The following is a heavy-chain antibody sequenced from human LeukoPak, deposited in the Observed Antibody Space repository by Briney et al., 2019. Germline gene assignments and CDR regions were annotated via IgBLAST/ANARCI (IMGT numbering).Heavy chain of an antibody. CDR2: IYPGDSDT. D-gene: IGHD3-10*01. CDR3: ARPMVREHYGMDV. Sequence: GESLKISCKGSGYSFTSYWIGWVRQMPGKGLEWMGIIYPGDSDTRYSPSFQGQVTISADKSISTAYLQWSSLKASDTAMYYCARPMVREHYGMDVWGQGTTVTVSS. CDR1: GYSFTSYW. J-gene: IGHJ6*02. V-gene: IGHV5-51*01.